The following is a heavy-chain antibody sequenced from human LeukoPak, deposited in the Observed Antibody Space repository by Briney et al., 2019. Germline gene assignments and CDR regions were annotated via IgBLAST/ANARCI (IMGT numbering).Heavy chain of an antibody. CDR3: ARERAGGQQRDAFDI. CDR2: ISAYNGNT. Sequence: GASVKVSCKASGYTFTSYGISWVRQAPGQGLEWMGWISAYNGNTNYAQKLQGRVTMTTDTSTSTAYMELRSLRSDDTAVYYCARERAGGQQRDAFDIWGQGTMVTVSS. V-gene: IGHV1-18*01. D-gene: IGHD6-13*01. J-gene: IGHJ3*02. CDR1: GYTFTSYG.